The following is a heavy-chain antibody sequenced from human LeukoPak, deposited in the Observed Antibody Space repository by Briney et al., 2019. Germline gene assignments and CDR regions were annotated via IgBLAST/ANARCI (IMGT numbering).Heavy chain of an antibody. CDR2: IYHSGYT. CDR3: ARRYTSGYYDAFDM. D-gene: IGHD3-22*01. Sequence: SETLSLTCAVSGGSITSDTYSWSWIRQPSGKGLECIGYIYHSGYTDYNPSLKSRVTLSVDRSKNQFSLKVDSVTAADTAMYYCARRYTSGYYDAFDMWGQGTMVTVSS. CDR1: GGSITSDTYS. J-gene: IGHJ3*02. V-gene: IGHV4-30-2*01.